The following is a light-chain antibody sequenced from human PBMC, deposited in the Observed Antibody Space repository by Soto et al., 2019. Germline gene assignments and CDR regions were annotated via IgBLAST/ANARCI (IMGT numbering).Light chain of an antibody. V-gene: IGKV4-1*01. Sequence: DIQMTQSPSTLSASVGDRVTITCRASQTINNKLAWYQQKPGQPPQLIIYWASTRESGVPERFSGSGSGTDFTLTISSLEAEDVAFYWCQQYFDVPFTFGGGTKVEI. CDR2: WAS. J-gene: IGKJ4*01. CDR3: QQYFDVPFT. CDR1: QTINNK.